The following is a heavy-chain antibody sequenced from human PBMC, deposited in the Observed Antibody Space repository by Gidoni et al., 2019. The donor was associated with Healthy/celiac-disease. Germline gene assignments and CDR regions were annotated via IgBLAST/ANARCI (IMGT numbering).Heavy chain of an antibody. J-gene: IGHJ3*02. CDR2: IIPYFWST. Sequence: QVQLVQSGAEVKKPGSSVKVSCKASGGTFSSYAISWVRPAPGQGLEWMGGIIPYFWSTKYGQEFQGRVTITAEETKRFGYMELGSLGSEDKAVYYCARGTYYYDSSGYYYCAFDIWGQGTMVTVSS. CDR3: ARGTYYYDSSGYYYCAFDI. CDR1: GGTFSSYA. D-gene: IGHD3-22*01. V-gene: IGHV1-69*01.